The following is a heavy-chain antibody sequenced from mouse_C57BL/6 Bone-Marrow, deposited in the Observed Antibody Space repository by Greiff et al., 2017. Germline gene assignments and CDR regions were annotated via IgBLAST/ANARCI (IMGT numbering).Heavy chain of an antibody. CDR2: IHPNSGST. V-gene: IGHV1-64*01. Sequence: QVQLQQPGAELVKPGASVKLSCKASGYTFTSYWMHWVKQRPGQGLEWIGMIHPNSGSTNYNEKFKSKATLTVDKSSSTAYMQLSSLTSEDSAVYYCARSDYGNYEWYFDVWGTGTTVTVSP. D-gene: IGHD2-1*01. CDR3: ARSDYGNYEWYFDV. J-gene: IGHJ1*03. CDR1: GYTFTSYW.